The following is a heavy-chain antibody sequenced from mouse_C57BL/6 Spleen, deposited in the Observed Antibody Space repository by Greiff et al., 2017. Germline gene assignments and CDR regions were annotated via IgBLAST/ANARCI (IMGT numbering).Heavy chain of an antibody. CDR1: GYAFSSSW. J-gene: IGHJ1*03. CDR3: AREGYYDYPWDFDV. D-gene: IGHD2-4*01. Sequence: VQLQQSGPELVKPGASVKISCKASGYAFSSSWMNWVKQRPGKGLEWIGRIYPGDGDTNYNGKFKGKATLTADKASSTAYMQLSSLTSEDSAVYFCAREGYYDYPWDFDVWGTGTTVTVSS. CDR2: IYPGDGDT. V-gene: IGHV1-82*01.